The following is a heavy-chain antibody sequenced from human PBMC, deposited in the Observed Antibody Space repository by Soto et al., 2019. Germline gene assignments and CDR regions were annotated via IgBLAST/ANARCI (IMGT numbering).Heavy chain of an antibody. D-gene: IGHD2-15*01. CDR2: ISGSGGST. V-gene: IGHV3-23*01. CDR3: AKDRIGGSHGWFDP. CDR1: GFTFSSYA. Sequence: GGSLRLSCVASGFTFSSYAMSWVRQAPGKGLEWVSAISGSGGSTYYADSVKGRFTISRDNSKNTLYLQMNSLRAEDTAVYYCAKDRIGGSHGWFDPWGQGTLVTVSS. J-gene: IGHJ5*02.